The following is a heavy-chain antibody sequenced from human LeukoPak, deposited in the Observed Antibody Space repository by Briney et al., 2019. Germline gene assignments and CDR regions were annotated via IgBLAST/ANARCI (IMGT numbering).Heavy chain of an antibody. D-gene: IGHD1-7*01. CDR1: GFTFSSYN. Sequence: GGSLRLSCAASGFTFSSYNMNWVRQAPGKGLEWVSYISPSSTRIDYAASVRGRFTISRDNAKSSLYLQVNSLGVEDTAVYYCARMNYVSSGWGAPFDDWGQGTLVTVSS. CDR3: ARMNYVSSGWGAPFDD. J-gene: IGHJ4*02. V-gene: IGHV3-48*04. CDR2: ISPSSTRI.